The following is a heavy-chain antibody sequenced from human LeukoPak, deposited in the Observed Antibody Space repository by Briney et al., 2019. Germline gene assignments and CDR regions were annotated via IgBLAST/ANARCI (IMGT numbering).Heavy chain of an antibody. CDR2: IYYSGST. J-gene: IGHJ4*02. Sequence: SETLSLTCTVSGGSTSSYYWSWIRQPPGKGLEWIGYIYYSGSTNYNPSLKSRVTISVDTSKNQFSLKLSSVTAADTAVYYCASNYIADYYFDYWGQGTLVTVSS. CDR1: GGSTSSYY. CDR3: ASNYIADYYFDY. D-gene: IGHD3-10*01. V-gene: IGHV4-59*01.